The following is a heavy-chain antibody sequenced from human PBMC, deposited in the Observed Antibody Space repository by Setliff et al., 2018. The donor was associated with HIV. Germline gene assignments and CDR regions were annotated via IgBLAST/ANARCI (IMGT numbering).Heavy chain of an antibody. CDR2: ISYSGTT. J-gene: IGHJ6*03. CDR1: GGSIGTYY. V-gene: IGHV4-59*01. CDR3: ARAIDYSDVVYFYYMDV. D-gene: IGHD3-22*01. Sequence: NPSETLSLTCTIFGGSIGTYYWTWIRQTPGKGLQWIGYISYSGTTDYNPSLKSRVTISLDKSENQLSLRLTSVTAAGTAVYYCARAIDYSDVVYFYYMDVWGKGITVTV.